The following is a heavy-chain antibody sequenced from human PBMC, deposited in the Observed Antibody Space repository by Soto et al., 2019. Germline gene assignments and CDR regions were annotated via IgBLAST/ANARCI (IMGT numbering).Heavy chain of an antibody. CDR1: SISSYY. CDR3: ARGAVAGTFAY. Sequence: SISSYYWSWIRQPPGKGLEWIGYIYYSGSTNYNPSLKSRVSISVDTSKNQFSLKLSSVTAADTAVYYCARGAVAGTFAYWGQGTLVTVSS. J-gene: IGHJ4*02. CDR2: IYYSGST. D-gene: IGHD6-19*01. V-gene: IGHV4-59*01.